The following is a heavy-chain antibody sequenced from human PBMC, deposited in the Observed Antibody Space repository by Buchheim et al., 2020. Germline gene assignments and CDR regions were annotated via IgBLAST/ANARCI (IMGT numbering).Heavy chain of an antibody. Sequence: QVQLVESGGGVVQPGRSLRLSCAASGFTFSSYAMHWVRQAPGKGLEWEAVISYDGSNKYYADSVKGRFTISRDNSKNTLYLQMNSLRAEDTAVYYCAKSSSSWTIDYWGQGTL. J-gene: IGHJ4*02. CDR3: AKSSSSWTIDY. CDR1: GFTFSSYA. CDR2: ISYDGSNK. D-gene: IGHD6-13*01. V-gene: IGHV3-30*04.